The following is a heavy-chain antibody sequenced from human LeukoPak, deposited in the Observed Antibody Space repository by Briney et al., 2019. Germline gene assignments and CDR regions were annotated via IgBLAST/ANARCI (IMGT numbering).Heavy chain of an antibody. CDR2: IYHSGST. CDR3: AAGSDY. D-gene: IGHD6-13*01. CDR1: GYSISSGYY. Sequence: SETLSLTCTVSGYSISSGYYWGWIRQPPGKGLEWIGSIYHSGSTHYNPSLKSRVTISVDTSKNQFSLKLSSVTAADTAVYYCAAGSDYWGQGTLVTVSS. J-gene: IGHJ4*02. V-gene: IGHV4-38-2*02.